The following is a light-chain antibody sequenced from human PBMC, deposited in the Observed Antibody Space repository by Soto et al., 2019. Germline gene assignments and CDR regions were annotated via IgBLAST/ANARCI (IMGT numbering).Light chain of an antibody. CDR3: QQRSRT. V-gene: IGKV3-11*01. Sequence: EIVLTQSPATLSLSPGERATLSRRASQSVSSYLAWYQQKPGQAPRPLIDDASNRATGIPARFSGSGSGTDFTLTIRSLEPEDFAVYYCQQRSRTFGGGTKVEI. CDR2: DAS. J-gene: IGKJ4*01. CDR1: QSVSSY.